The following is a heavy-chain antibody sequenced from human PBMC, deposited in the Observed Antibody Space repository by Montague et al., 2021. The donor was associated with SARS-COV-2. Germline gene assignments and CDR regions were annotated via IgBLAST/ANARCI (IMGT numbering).Heavy chain of an antibody. CDR2: IYYSGST. CDR1: GGSISSSSYY. Sequence: SETLSLTCTVSGGSISSSSYYWGWIRQPPGKGLEWIGSIYYSGSTYYNPSLKSRVTISVDTSKNQFSLKLSSVIAADTAVYYCATYYDILTGYYIDAFDIWGQGTMVTVSS. CDR3: ATYYDILTGYYIDAFDI. D-gene: IGHD3-9*01. J-gene: IGHJ3*02. V-gene: IGHV4-39*01.